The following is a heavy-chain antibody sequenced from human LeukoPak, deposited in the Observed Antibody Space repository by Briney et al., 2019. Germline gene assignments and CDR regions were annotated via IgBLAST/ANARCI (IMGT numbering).Heavy chain of an antibody. V-gene: IGHV3-21*01. D-gene: IGHD6-19*01. J-gene: IGHJ4*02. Sequence: GGSLRLSCAASGFTFSSYSMNWVRQAPGKGLEWVSSISSSSSYIYYADSVKGRFTISRDNSKNTLYLQMNSLRAEDTAVYYCARDSRYSSGWHGLFDYWGQGTLVTVSS. CDR3: ARDSRYSSGWHGLFDY. CDR1: GFTFSSYS. CDR2: ISSSSSYI.